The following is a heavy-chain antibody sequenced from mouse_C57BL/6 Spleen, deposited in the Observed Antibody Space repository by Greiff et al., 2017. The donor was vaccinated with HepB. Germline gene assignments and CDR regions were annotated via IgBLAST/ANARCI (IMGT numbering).Heavy chain of an antibody. CDR3: ARERDGYFDY. CDR1: GYTFTSYW. D-gene: IGHD2-3*01. CDR2: IDPSDSYT. V-gene: IGHV1-59*01. J-gene: IGHJ2*01. Sequence: VQLQQSGAELVRPGTSVKLSCKASGYTFTSYWMHWVKQRPGQGLEWIGVIDPSDSYTNYNQKFKGKATLTVDTSSSTAYMQLSSLTSEDSAVYYCARERDGYFDYWGQGTTLTVSS.